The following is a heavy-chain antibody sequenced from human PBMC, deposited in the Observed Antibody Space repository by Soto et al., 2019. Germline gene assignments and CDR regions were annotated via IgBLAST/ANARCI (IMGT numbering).Heavy chain of an antibody. D-gene: IGHD1-7*01. CDR2: INHSGST. Sequence: PSETLSLTCAVYGGSFSGYCWSWIRQPPGKGLEWIGEINHSGSTNYNPSLKTRVTISVDTSKNQFSLKLTSVTAADTAVYFCARVSLLIRQNYIGFDYWGPGTLVTVSS. CDR1: GGSFSGYC. V-gene: IGHV4-34*01. J-gene: IGHJ4*02. CDR3: ARVSLLIRQNYIGFDY.